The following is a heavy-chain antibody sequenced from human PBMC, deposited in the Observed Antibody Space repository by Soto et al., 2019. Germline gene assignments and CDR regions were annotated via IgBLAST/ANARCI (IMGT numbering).Heavy chain of an antibody. V-gene: IGHV1-3*01. CDR1: GYTFTSYA. Sequence: ASVKVSCKASGYTFTSYAMHWVRQAPGQRLEWMGWINAGNGNTKYSQKFQGRVTITRDTSASTAYMELSSLRSEDTAVYYCARSIAAAGIYFDYWGQGTLVTVSS. D-gene: IGHD6-13*01. CDR2: INAGNGNT. CDR3: ARSIAAAGIYFDY. J-gene: IGHJ4*02.